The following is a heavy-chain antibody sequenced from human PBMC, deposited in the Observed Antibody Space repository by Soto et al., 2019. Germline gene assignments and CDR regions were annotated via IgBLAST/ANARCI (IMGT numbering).Heavy chain of an antibody. Sequence: EVQLLESGGGLVQPGGSLRLSCAASGFTFSSYAMSWVRQAPGKGLEWVSAISGSGGSTYYADSVKGRFTISRDNSKNTLYLQMNSLRAEDTAVYCCAKDEGYFGAFDIWGQGTMVTVSS. J-gene: IGHJ3*02. V-gene: IGHV3-23*01. CDR3: AKDEGYFGAFDI. CDR2: ISGSGGST. CDR1: GFTFSSYA. D-gene: IGHD3-22*01.